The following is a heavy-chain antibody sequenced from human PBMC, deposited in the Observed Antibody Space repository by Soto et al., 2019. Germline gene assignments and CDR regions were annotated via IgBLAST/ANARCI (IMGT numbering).Heavy chain of an antibody. CDR2: IYGGGTT. D-gene: IGHD4-17*01. J-gene: IGHJ4*02. CDR3: ARETPTVSRGIFDY. CDR1: GFTFSSYA. V-gene: IGHV3-30*04. Sequence: QVQLVESGGGVVQPGRSLRLSCAASGFTFSSYAMHWVHQAPGKGLEWVAVIYGGGTTYYANSVRGRFTISRDNSKNTLYLQMNSLRAEDTAVYYCARETPTVSRGIFDYWGQGTLVTVSS.